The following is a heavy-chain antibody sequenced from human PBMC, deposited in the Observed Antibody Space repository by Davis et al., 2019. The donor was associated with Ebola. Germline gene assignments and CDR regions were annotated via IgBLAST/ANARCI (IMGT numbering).Heavy chain of an antibody. V-gene: IGHV3-23*01. CDR3: AKDGAAKAPLDY. Sequence: GESLKISCAASGFIFNNYAMAWVRQSPGKGLEWVSAISGSGGSTYYADSVKGRFTISIDNSKNTLYLQMNSLRAEDTAVYYCAKDGAAKAPLDYWGQGTLVTVSS. CDR1: GFIFNNYA. D-gene: IGHD6-13*01. J-gene: IGHJ4*02. CDR2: ISGSGGST.